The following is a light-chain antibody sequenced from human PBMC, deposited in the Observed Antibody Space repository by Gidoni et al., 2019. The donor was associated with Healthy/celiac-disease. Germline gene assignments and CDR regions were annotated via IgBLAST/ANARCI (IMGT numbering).Light chain of an antibody. Sequence: DLVMTQSPLSLPVTPGEPASISCRSSQSLLHSNGYNYLDWYLQKPGQSPLLLIYFGSNRASGVPDRFSGSGSGTDFTLKISRVEAEDVGVYYCMQALQTPLTFGGGTKVEIK. CDR2: FGS. CDR3: MQALQTPLT. CDR1: QSLLHSNGYNY. V-gene: IGKV2-28*01. J-gene: IGKJ4*01.